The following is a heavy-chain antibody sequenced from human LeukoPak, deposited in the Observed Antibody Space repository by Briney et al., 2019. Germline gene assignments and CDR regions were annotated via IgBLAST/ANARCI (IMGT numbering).Heavy chain of an antibody. Sequence: SETLSLTCTVSGGSVSSGSYYWSWIRQPPGKGLEWIGYIYYSGSTNYNPSLKSRGTISVDTSKNQFSLKLSSVTAVDTAVYYCARKENVYYYFDYWGQGTLVTVSS. CDR2: IYYSGST. CDR3: ARKENVYYYFDY. CDR1: GGSVSSGSYY. D-gene: IGHD3-10*01. V-gene: IGHV4-61*01. J-gene: IGHJ4*02.